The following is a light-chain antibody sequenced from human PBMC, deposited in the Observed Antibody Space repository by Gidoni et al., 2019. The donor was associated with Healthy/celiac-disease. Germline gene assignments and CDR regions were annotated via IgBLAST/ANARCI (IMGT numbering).Light chain of an antibody. CDR2: GAS. CDR1: QSVSSN. J-gene: IGKJ3*01. Sequence: EIVMTQSPATLSVSPGESATLSGRASQSVSSNLAWYQQKPGQAPRLLIYGASTRATGIPARFSGSGSGTEFTLTISSLQSEDFAVYYCQQYNNWPPIPFGPGTKVDIK. CDR3: QQYNNWPPIP. V-gene: IGKV3-15*01.